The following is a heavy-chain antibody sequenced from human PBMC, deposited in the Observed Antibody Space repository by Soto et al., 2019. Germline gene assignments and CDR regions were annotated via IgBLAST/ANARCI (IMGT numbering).Heavy chain of an antibody. Sequence: GGSLRLSCAASGFTFSSYGMHWVRQAPGKGLEWVAVISYDGSNKYYADSVKGRFTISRDNSKNTLYLQMNSLRAEDTAVYYCAKDRLPRGYYYGMDVWGQGTTVTVSS. CDR2: ISYDGSNK. CDR1: GFTFSSYG. J-gene: IGHJ6*02. D-gene: IGHD4-17*01. V-gene: IGHV3-30*18. CDR3: AKDRLPRGYYYGMDV.